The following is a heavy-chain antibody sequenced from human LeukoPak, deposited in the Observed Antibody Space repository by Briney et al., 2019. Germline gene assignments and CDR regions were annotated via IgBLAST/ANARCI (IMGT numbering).Heavy chain of an antibody. D-gene: IGHD6-13*01. CDR2: MNPNSGNT. J-gene: IGHJ3*02. V-gene: IGHV1-8*03. Sequence: ASVKVSCKASGYTFTSYDINWVRQATGQRLEWMGWMNPNSGNTGYAQKFQGRVTITRNTSISTAYMEPSSLRSEDTAVYYCARVKVAAAGSDAFDIWGQGTMVTVSS. CDR3: ARVKVAAAGSDAFDI. CDR1: GYTFTSYD.